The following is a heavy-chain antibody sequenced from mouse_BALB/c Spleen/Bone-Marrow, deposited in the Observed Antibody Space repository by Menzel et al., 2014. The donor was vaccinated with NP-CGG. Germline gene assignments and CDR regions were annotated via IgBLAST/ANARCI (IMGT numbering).Heavy chain of an antibody. CDR2: ISNGGGST. Sequence: EVQLVESGGGLVQPGGSLKLSCAASGFTFSSYTMSWARQTPEKRLEWVAYISNGGGSTYYPDTVKGRFTISRDNAKNXLYLQMSSLKSEDTAMYYCARQIYFPYFDYWGQGTTLTVSS. J-gene: IGHJ2*01. CDR1: GFTFSSYT. CDR3: ARQIYFPYFDY. V-gene: IGHV5-12-2*01. D-gene: IGHD2-1*01.